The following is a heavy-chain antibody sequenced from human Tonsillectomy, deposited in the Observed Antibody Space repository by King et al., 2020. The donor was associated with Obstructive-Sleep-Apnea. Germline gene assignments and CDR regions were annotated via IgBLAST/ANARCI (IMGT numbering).Heavy chain of an antibody. V-gene: IGHV4-39*07. CDR1: GGSFSSRLYY. D-gene: IGHD6-13*01. Sequence: LQMQESGPGLVKPSETLSLTCTVSGGSFSSRLYYWAWIRQPPGQGLEWIGTVSYSGSTYYSPALTSRITISVYTSKNQFSLRLTSVTAADTAIYYCAREHDSSSLDSWGQGTLVSVSS. CDR2: VSYSGST. J-gene: IGHJ4*02. CDR3: AREHDSSSLDS.